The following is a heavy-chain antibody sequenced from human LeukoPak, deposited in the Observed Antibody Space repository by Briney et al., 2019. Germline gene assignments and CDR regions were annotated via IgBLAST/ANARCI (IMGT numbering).Heavy chain of an antibody. CDR1: GFTFSSSA. CDR2: ISASGGST. V-gene: IGHV3-23*01. D-gene: IGHD2-21*02. Sequence: GGSLRLSCAASGFTFSSSAMSWVRQAPGKGLEWVSSISASGGSTYYADTVKGRFIISRDNSKNTLYLQMNTLRAENTAVHYCARVEAYCGGDCYMGNWYFDLWGRGTLVTVSS. J-gene: IGHJ2*01. CDR3: ARVEAYCGGDCYMGNWYFDL.